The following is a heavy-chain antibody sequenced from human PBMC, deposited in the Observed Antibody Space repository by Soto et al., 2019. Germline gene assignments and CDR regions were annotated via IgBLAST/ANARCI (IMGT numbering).Heavy chain of an antibody. CDR2: ISGGGGTT. CDR3: AKEGGSGWLTYFDH. CDR1: GFTFSSYA. J-gene: IGHJ4*02. D-gene: IGHD6-19*01. Sequence: EVQLLESGGGLVQPGGSLRLSCAASGFTFSSYAMSWVRQAPGKGLEWVSGISGGGGTTYYADSVKGRFTISSDNSKNTLYLPMNSLRAEDTAVYYCAKEGGSGWLTYFDHWGQGTLVTVSS. V-gene: IGHV3-23*01.